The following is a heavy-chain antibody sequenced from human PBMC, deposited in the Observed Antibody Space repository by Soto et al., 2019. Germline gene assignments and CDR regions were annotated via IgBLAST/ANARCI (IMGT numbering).Heavy chain of an antibody. CDR1: GFTFSNYA. Sequence: AGGSLRLSCAASGFTFSNYAMSWVRQAPGKGLEWVSGIGGRGTSSYYADSVKGRFAISRDNSYNTLFLQLHSLRAEDTAVYYCAKSRYADSSGDYYDFWGQGTRGTVSS. CDR3: AKSRYADSSGDYYDF. D-gene: IGHD3-22*01. J-gene: IGHJ4*02. CDR2: IGGRGTSS. V-gene: IGHV3-23*01.